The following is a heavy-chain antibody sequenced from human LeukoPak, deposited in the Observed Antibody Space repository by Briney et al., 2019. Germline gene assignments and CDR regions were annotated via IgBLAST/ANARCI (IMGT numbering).Heavy chain of an antibody. V-gene: IGHV4-34*01. CDR3: ERGGGSSGLARLDYGMDV. D-gene: IGHD3-22*01. J-gene: IGHJ6*02. CDR1: GGSFSGHY. CDR2: IKHSGRT. Sequence: PSETLSLTCAVYGGSFSGHYWSWIRQPPGKGLEWIGEIKHSGRTNYNPSLKSRFSISVDTSKNQFSLKLSSVTAADTAVYYCERGGGSSGLARLDYGMDVWGQGTTVTVSS.